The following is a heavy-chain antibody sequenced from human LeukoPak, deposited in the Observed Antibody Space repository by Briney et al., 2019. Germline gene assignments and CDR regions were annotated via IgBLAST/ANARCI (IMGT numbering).Heavy chain of an antibody. CDR3: ARGRRIQLWFFDY. Sequence: GASVKVSCKASGYTFTSYDINWVRQATGQGLEWMGWMNPNSGNIGYAQKFQGRVTMTRNTSISTAYMELSSLRSEDTAVYYCARGRRIQLWFFDYWGQGTLVTVSS. CDR2: MNPNSGNI. CDR1: GYTFTSYD. V-gene: IGHV1-8*01. D-gene: IGHD5-18*01. J-gene: IGHJ4*02.